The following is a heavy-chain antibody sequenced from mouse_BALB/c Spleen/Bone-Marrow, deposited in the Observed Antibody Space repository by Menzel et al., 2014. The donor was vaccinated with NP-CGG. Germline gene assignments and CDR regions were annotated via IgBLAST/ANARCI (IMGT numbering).Heavy chain of an antibody. CDR1: GFDFSRYW. J-gene: IGHJ3*01. D-gene: IGHD2-14*01. CDR3: ARRNTYDEGFAY. V-gene: IGHV4-1*02. CDR2: VNPDNSTL. Sequence: EVKLVESGGGLVQPGGSLRLSCAASGFDFSRYWMNWVRQAPGKGLEWIGEVNPDNSTLNYTPSLKDKFIISRDNAKNTLYLQMSKVRSEDTALYYCARRNTYDEGFAYWGQGTLVTVSA.